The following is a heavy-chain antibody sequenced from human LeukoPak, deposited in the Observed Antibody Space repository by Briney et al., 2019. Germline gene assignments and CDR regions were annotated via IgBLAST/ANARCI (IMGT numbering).Heavy chain of an antibody. V-gene: IGHV3-48*04. CDR3: ARLVEPARYYYMDV. Sequence: PGGSLRLSCAASGFTFSSYSMKWVRQAPGKGLEWVALISSGSSTSYYAESVKGRFTISRDNARNSLYLQMNSLRAEDTAVYYCARLVEPARYYYMDVWGKGTTVTVSS. D-gene: IGHD2-2*01. J-gene: IGHJ6*03. CDR2: ISSGSSTS. CDR1: GFTFSSYS.